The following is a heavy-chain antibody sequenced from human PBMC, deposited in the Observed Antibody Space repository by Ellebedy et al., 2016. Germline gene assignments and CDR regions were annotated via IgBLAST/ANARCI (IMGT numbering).Heavy chain of an antibody. CDR3: YYGHYSGS. CDR2: ISPGSDIT. D-gene: IGHD4-17*01. V-gene: IGHV3-23*01. J-gene: IGHJ4*02. CDR1: GLNFNTFF. Sequence: GESLKISXTASGLNFNTFFMTWVRQAPGKGLEWFSTISPGSDITRLADSVKGRFTISRDNSRNTLYLQMNSLRAEDTAVYYCYYGHYSGSWGQGTLVTVSS.